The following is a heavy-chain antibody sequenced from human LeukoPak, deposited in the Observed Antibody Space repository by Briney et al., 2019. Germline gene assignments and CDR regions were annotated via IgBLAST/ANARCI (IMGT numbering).Heavy chain of an antibody. V-gene: IGHV4-34*01. Sequence: SETLSLTCVVYGGSFSGHYWSWIRQPPGKGLEWIGDINQSGRANYNPSLKSQVTISIDTSKNQCSLNLNSVTAADTAVYYCVRNFDYWGQGTLVTVSS. CDR1: GGSFSGHY. CDR3: VRNFDY. CDR2: INQSGRA. J-gene: IGHJ4*02.